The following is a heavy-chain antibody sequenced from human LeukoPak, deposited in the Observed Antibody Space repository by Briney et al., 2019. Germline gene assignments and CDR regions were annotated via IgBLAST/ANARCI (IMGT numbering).Heavy chain of an antibody. J-gene: IGHJ4*02. Sequence: PSETLSLTCTVSGGSISSSSYYWGWIRQPPGKGLEWIGSIYYSGSTYYNPSLKSRVTISVDTSKNQFSLKLGSVTAADTAVYYCARQTGGSYYAFDYWGQGTLVTVSS. CDR1: GGSISSSSYY. CDR2: IYYSGST. D-gene: IGHD1-26*01. V-gene: IGHV4-39*01. CDR3: ARQTGGSYYAFDY.